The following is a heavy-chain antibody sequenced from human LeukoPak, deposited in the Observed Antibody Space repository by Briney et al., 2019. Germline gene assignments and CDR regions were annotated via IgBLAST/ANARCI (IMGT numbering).Heavy chain of an antibody. Sequence: GESLKISCKGSGYSFTTYWIGWVRQIPGKGLEWIGIIYPGDSHTMYSPSFRGQVTMSADKSISTAYLQWSSLKASDTAMYYCARLLGSSSSSWASFDYWGQGTLVTVSS. J-gene: IGHJ4*02. CDR2: IYPGDSHT. V-gene: IGHV5-51*01. D-gene: IGHD6-13*01. CDR3: ARLLGSSSSSWASFDY. CDR1: GYSFTTYW.